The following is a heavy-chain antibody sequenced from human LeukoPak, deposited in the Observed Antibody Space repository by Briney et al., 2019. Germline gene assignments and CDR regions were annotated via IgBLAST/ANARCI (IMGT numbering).Heavy chain of an antibody. Sequence: GASVKVSCKASGYTFTSYGISWVRQAPGKGLEWMGWISAYNGNTNYAQKLQGGVTMTTDTSTSTAYMELRSLRSDDTAVYYCARDRFRFEQLWPPDFDYWGQGTLVTVSS. V-gene: IGHV1-18*01. D-gene: IGHD5-18*01. CDR2: ISAYNGNT. CDR1: GYTFTSYG. CDR3: ARDRFRFEQLWPPDFDY. J-gene: IGHJ4*02.